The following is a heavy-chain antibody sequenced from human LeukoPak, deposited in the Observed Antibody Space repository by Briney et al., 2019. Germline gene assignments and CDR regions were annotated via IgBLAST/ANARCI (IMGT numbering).Heavy chain of an antibody. V-gene: IGHV5-51*01. CDR3: ARQASYYSWFDR. J-gene: IGHJ5*02. Sequence: GESLKISCKGSGYTFTTYYIAWVRQMPGKGLEWMGIIYPGDSDTRYSPSFQGQVTISADKSITTAYLQWSSLKASDTAMYYCARQASYYSWFDRWGQGTLVTVSS. D-gene: IGHD1-26*01. CDR2: IYPGDSDT. CDR1: GYTFTTYY.